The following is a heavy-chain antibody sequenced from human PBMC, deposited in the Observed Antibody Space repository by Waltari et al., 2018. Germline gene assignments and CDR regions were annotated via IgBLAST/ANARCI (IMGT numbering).Heavy chain of an antibody. CDR2: IYHSGST. D-gene: IGHD3-16*01. CDR3: ARTNWGGPTRWFDP. Sequence: QFHLREPAPGLVKPSETLPPPCLAIGNSSGGGSSWAWTRQPPGKGLEWIGSIYHSGSTYYNPSLKSRVTISVDTSKNQFSLKMNSVTAADTAVYYCARTNWGGPTRWFDPWGRGTLVTVSS. V-gene: IGHV4-38-2*01. CDR1: GNSSGGGSS. J-gene: IGHJ5*02.